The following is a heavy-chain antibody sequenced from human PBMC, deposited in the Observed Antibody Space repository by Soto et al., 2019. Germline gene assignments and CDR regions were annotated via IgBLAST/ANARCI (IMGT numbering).Heavy chain of an antibody. Sequence: EVQLLESGGGLVQPGGSLRLSCAASGFTFSSYAMSWVRQAPGKGLEWVSAISGSGGSTYYADSVKGRFTISRDNSKNPLYLQMNSLRAEDTAVYYCAKDKNRWELLGDFDYWGQGTLVTVSS. V-gene: IGHV3-23*01. CDR1: GFTFSSYA. D-gene: IGHD1-26*01. J-gene: IGHJ4*02. CDR3: AKDKNRWELLGDFDY. CDR2: ISGSGGST.